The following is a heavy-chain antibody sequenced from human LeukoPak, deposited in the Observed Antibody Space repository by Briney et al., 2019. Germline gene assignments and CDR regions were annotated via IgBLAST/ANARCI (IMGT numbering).Heavy chain of an antibody. D-gene: IGHD3-9*01. CDR3: ARDYDILTGTPDY. Sequence: KPSETLSLTCTVSGYSISSGYYWGWIRQPPGKGLEWIGSIYHSGSTYYNPSLKSRVTISVDTSKNQFSLKLSSVTAADTAVYYCARDYDILTGTPDYWGQGTLVTVSS. V-gene: IGHV4-38-2*02. CDR1: GYSISSGYY. CDR2: IYHSGST. J-gene: IGHJ4*02.